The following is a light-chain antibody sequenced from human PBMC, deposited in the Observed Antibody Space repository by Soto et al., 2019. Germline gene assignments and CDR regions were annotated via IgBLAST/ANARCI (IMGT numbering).Light chain of an antibody. Sequence: AIRMIQSPSSFSASTGDRVTITCRASQGISSYLAWYQQKPGKAPKLLIYAASTLQSGVPSRFSGSGSGTDFTLTISCLQSEDFATYYCQQYYSYPFTFGPGTKVDIK. V-gene: IGKV1-8*01. J-gene: IGKJ3*01. CDR3: QQYYSYPFT. CDR1: QGISSY. CDR2: AAS.